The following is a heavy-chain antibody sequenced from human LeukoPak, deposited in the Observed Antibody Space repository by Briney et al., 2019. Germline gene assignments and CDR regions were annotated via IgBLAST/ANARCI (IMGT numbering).Heavy chain of an antibody. CDR3: ARGPAANSGNYYVGDY. V-gene: IGHV1-46*01. Sequence: ASVKVSCKASGYTFTSYYMHWVRQAPGQGLEWMGIINPSGGSTSYAQKFQGRVTMTRDMSTSTVYMELSSLRAEDTGVYYCARGPAANSGNYYVGDYWGQGTLVTVSS. J-gene: IGHJ4*02. CDR1: GYTFTSYY. CDR2: INPSGGST. D-gene: IGHD1-26*01.